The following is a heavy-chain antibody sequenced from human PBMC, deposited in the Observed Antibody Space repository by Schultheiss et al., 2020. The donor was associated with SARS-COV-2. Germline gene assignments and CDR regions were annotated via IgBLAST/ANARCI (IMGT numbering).Heavy chain of an antibody. D-gene: IGHD6-13*01. CDR2: IYSGGST. CDR3: ARDRGAAGSD. CDR1: GFTFSSYS. Sequence: GGSLRLSCAASGFTFSSYSMNWVRQAPGKGLESVSVIYSGGSTYYADSVKGRFTISRDNSKNTLYLQMNSLRAEDTAVYYCARDRGAAGSDWGQGTLVTVSS. J-gene: IGHJ4*02. V-gene: IGHV3-66*01.